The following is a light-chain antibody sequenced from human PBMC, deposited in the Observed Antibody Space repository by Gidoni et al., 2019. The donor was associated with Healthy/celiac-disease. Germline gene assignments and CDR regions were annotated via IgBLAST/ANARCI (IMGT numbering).Light chain of an antibody. Sequence: EIVLTQSPGTLSLSPGERATLSCRASQSVSSSYLAWYQKKPGQAPRLLIYGASSRATGIPDRFSGSGSGTDFTLTISRLEPEDCAVYYCQQYGSSVVTFGQGTKVEIK. V-gene: IGKV3-20*01. CDR2: GAS. J-gene: IGKJ1*01. CDR3: QQYGSSVVT. CDR1: QSVSSSY.